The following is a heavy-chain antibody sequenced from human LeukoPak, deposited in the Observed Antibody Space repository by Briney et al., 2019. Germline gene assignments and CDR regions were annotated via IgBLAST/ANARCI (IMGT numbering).Heavy chain of an antibody. J-gene: IGHJ4*02. CDR2: ISGSGGST. CDR1: GFTFSSYG. CDR3: AKVSGIGYGDVVYYFDY. V-gene: IGHV3-23*01. Sequence: GGTLRLSCAASGFTFSSYGMSWVRQAPGKGLEWVSAISGSGGSTYYADSVKGRFTISRDNSKNTLYLQMNSLRAEDTAVYYCAKVSGIGYGDVVYYFDYWGQGTLVTVSS. D-gene: IGHD4-17*01.